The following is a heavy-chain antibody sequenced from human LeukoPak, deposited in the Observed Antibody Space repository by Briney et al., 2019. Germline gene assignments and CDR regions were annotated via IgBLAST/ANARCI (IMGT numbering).Heavy chain of an antibody. J-gene: IGHJ3*02. D-gene: IGHD1-26*01. CDR3: ARFPPRLVGPTPDAFDM. V-gene: IGHV4-39*07. Sequence: SETLSLTCTVSGGSISSSSYYWGWIRQPPGKGLEWIGSIYYSGSTYYNPSLKSRVTISVDTSKNQFSLKLSSVTAADTAVYYCARFPPRLVGPTPDAFDMWGQGTMVTVSS. CDR2: IYYSGST. CDR1: GGSISSSSYY.